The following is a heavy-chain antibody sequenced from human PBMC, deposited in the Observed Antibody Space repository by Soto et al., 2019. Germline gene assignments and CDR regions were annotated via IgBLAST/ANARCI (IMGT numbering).Heavy chain of an antibody. J-gene: IGHJ5*02. CDR2: INTNTGGT. Sequence: ASVKVSCKASGYTFTGYHIHWVRQAPGQGLEWMGWINTNTGGTNYAQKFQGWVTMTRDTSTNTAYMELSRLRSDDTAVYYCARWVGASNWFDPWGQGSLVTVSS. CDR1: GYTFTGYH. V-gene: IGHV1-2*04. CDR3: ARWVGASNWFDP. D-gene: IGHD1-26*01.